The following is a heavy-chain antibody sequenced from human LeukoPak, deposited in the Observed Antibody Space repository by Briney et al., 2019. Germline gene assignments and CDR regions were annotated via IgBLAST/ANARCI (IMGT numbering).Heavy chain of an antibody. V-gene: IGHV3-23*01. CDR1: GFTFSSYA. CDR3: AKVPTYYYDSSGYPDQMLWFDY. Sequence: GGSLRLSCAASGFTFSSYAMSWVRHAPGKGLEWVAAISGSGSSTYYADSGKGRFSISTDKSTQPLYLQMNSLKAEDTAVYYCAKVPTYYYDSSGYPDQMLWFDYGGQGTLVTVSS. D-gene: IGHD3-22*01. CDR2: ISGSGSST. J-gene: IGHJ4*02.